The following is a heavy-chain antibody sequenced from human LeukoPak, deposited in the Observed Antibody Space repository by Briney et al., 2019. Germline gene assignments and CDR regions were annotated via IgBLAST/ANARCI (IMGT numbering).Heavy chain of an antibody. V-gene: IGHV3-15*01. Sequence: TGGSLRLSCTASEFAFINVWMSWVRQAPGKGLEWVGRIKTTTDGGTTEYAAPVKGRFTISRDDSKNTMFLQMNSLKIEDTGVYFRTYEGFDYWGQGTLVTVSS. CDR1: EFAFINVW. D-gene: IGHD3-3*01. CDR3: TYEGFDY. J-gene: IGHJ4*02. CDR2: IKTTTDGGTT.